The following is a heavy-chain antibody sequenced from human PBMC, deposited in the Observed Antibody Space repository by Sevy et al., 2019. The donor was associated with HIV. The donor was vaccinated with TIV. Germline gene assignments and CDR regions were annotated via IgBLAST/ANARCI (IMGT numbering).Heavy chain of an antibody. J-gene: IGHJ4*02. D-gene: IGHD3-10*01. CDR2: LSYDDSDE. V-gene: IGHV3-30-3*02. CDR3: AKDDLGSIDY. Sequence: GGSLRLSCEASGFIFSTSPMHWVRQAPGKGLECVAILSYDDSDENYADSVKGRFTISRDNSKNTLYLQMNSLRTEDTAVYYCAKDDLGSIDYWGQGTLVTVSS. CDR1: GFIFSTSP.